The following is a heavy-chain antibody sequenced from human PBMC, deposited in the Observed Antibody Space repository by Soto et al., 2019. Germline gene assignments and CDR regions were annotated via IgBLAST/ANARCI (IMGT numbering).Heavy chain of an antibody. J-gene: IGHJ5*02. D-gene: IGHD2-15*01. V-gene: IGHV3-48*02. CDR1: GFTFGIYS. CDR2: INGSSSTM. CDR3: ARGDRFRCSGDRCFSDGLFLS. Sequence: EVQLVESGGGLVQRGGSLRPSCAASGFTFGIYSMNWVRQAPGKGLEWISYINGSSSTMYYADSVKGRFIISRDNADNSLYLQMNSLRDADTAVSYCARGDRFRCSGDRCFSDGLFLSWGQGTLVTVSS.